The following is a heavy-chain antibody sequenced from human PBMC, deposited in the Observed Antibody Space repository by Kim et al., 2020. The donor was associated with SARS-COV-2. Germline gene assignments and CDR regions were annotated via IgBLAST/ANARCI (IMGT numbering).Heavy chain of an antibody. Sequence: STNYNPSLKSRVTISVDTSKYQLSLKLRSVTAADTAVYFCARDRGSYADYWGQGTRVTVSS. J-gene: IGHJ4*02. CDR2: ST. D-gene: IGHD1-26*01. CDR3: ARDRGSYADY. V-gene: IGHV4-59*01.